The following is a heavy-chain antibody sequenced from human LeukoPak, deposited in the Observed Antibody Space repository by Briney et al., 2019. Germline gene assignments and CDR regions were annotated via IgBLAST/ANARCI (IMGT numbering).Heavy chain of an antibody. J-gene: IGHJ6*03. D-gene: IGHD6-6*01. CDR2: INHSGST. V-gene: IGHV4-34*01. Sequence: PSETLSLTCAVYGGSFSGYYWSWIRQPPGKGLEWRGEINHSGSTNYNPSLKSRVTISVDTSKNQFSLKLSSVTAADTAVYYCARMVRTSSIAANYYMDVWGKGTTVTVSS. CDR1: GGSFSGYY. CDR3: ARMVRTSSIAANYYMDV.